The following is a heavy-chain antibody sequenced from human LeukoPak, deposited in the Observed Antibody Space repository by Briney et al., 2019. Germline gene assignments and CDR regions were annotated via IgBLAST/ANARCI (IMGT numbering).Heavy chain of an antibody. CDR3: ARMYYYDSSGYNPHSDY. CDR2: IYYSGST. V-gene: IGHV4-59*01. J-gene: IGHJ4*02. D-gene: IGHD3-22*01. Sequence: SETLSLTCTVSGGSISSYYWSWIRQPPGKGLEWIGYIYYSGSTSYIPSLKSRVTISVDTSKNQFSLKLSSVTAADTAVYYCARMYYYDSSGYNPHSDYWGQGTLVTVSS. CDR1: GGSISSYY.